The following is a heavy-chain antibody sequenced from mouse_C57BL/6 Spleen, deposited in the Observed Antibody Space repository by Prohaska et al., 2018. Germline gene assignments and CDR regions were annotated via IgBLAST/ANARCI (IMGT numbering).Heavy chain of an antibody. J-gene: IGHJ2*01. V-gene: IGHV6-3*01. CDR2: IRLKADNYAS. Sequence: EVKLEESGGGLVQPGGSMKLSCVASGFTFSNYWMNWVRQSPEKGLEWVAQIRLKADNYASHDAESVKGRFTIARDDCKSSVYLQMNNLRAEDTGIYYCTAPAGSSDYWGQGTTLTVSS. D-gene: IGHD1-3*01. CDR1: GFTFSNYW. CDR3: TAPAGSSDY.